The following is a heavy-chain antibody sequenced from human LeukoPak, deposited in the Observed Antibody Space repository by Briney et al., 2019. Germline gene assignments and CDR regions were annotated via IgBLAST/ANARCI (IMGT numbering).Heavy chain of an antibody. D-gene: IGHD4-23*01. CDR2: IIPIFGTA. CDR1: GGTFSSYA. J-gene: IGHJ6*03. CDR3: ARGDYGGNWDYYYYMDV. Sequence: SVKVSCKASGGTFSSYAISWVRQAPGQGLEWMGGIIPIFGTANYAQKFQGRVTITTDESTSTAYMELSSLRSEDTAVYYCARGDYGGNWDYYYYMDVWGKGTTVTVSS. V-gene: IGHV1-69*05.